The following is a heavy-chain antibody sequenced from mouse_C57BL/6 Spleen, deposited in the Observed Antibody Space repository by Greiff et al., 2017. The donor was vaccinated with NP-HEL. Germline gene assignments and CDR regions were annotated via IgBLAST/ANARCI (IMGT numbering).Heavy chain of an antibody. CDR1: GFNIKDDY. CDR2: IDPENGDT. Sequence: EVQLQQSGAELVRPGASVKLSCTASGFNIKDDYMHWVKQRPEQGLEWIGWIDPENGDTEYASKFQGKATITADTSSTTAYLQLSSLTSEDTAVYYCTKRGVYYDYDGDLWGQGTTLTVSS. D-gene: IGHD2-4*01. V-gene: IGHV14-4*01. J-gene: IGHJ2*01. CDR3: TKRGVYYDYDGDL.